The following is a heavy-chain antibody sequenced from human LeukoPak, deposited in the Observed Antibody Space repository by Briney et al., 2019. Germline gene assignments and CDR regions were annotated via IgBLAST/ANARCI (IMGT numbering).Heavy chain of an antibody. J-gene: IGHJ5*02. CDR3: AKKYNTGLDP. Sequence: GGSLRLSCAASGFTFNSYSMHWVRQAPGKGLEWVTAISDDETYKFYADSVKGRFTISRDNSKNTLYLQMNSLRAEDTAVYYCAKKYNTGLDPWGQGTLVTVSS. D-gene: IGHD1-14*01. CDR1: GFTFNSYS. V-gene: IGHV3-30-3*02. CDR2: ISDDETYK.